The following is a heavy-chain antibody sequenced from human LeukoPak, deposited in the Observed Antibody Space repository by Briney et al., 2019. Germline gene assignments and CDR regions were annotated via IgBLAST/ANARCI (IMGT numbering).Heavy chain of an antibody. V-gene: IGHV3-23*01. CDR1: GFTFSSYG. CDR2: ISGSGGST. CDR3: AKALGVRGVIPHYFDY. D-gene: IGHD3-10*01. Sequence: GGTLRLSCAASGFTFSSYGMSWVRQAPGKGLEWVSAISGSGGSTYYADSVKGRFTISRDNSKNTLYLQMNSLRAEDTAVYYCAKALGVRGVIPHYFDYWGQGTLVTVSS. J-gene: IGHJ4*02.